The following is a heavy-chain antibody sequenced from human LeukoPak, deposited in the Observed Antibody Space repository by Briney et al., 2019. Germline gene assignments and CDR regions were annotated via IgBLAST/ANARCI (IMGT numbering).Heavy chain of an antibody. CDR1: GFTFSSYS. J-gene: IGHJ4*02. CDR3: ARGYSYGYFDY. V-gene: IGHV3-21*04. CDR2: ISSSSSYI. Sequence: PGGSLRLSCAASGFTFSSYSMNWVRQAPGEGLEWVSSISSSSSYIYYADSVKGRFTISRDNSKNTLYLQMNSLRAEDTAVYYCARGYSYGYFDYWGQGTLVTVSS. D-gene: IGHD5-18*01.